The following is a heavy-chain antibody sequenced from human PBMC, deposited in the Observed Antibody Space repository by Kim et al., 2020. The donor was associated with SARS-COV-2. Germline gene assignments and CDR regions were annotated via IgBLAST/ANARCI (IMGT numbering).Heavy chain of an antibody. CDR2: K. J-gene: IGHJ4*02. CDR3: ARDGPRTRRDY. V-gene: IGHV3-7*01. Sequence: KSYVDSVEGRFTISIDNAKNSLYLQMNSLRAEDTAVYYCARDGPRTRRDYWGQGTLVTVSS.